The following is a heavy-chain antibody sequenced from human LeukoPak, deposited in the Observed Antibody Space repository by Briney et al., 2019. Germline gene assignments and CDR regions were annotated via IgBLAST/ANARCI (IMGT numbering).Heavy chain of an antibody. CDR3: ARVLSSSNFDY. CDR2: IYTSGST. V-gene: IGHV4-4*07. CDR1: GGSISSYY. D-gene: IGHD2-2*01. J-gene: IGHJ4*02. Sequence: SETLSLTCTVSGGSISSYYWSWIRQPAGKGLEWIGRIYTSGSTNYNPSLKSRVTMSVDKSKNQFSLRLSSVTAADTAVYYCARVLSSSNFDYWGQGTLVTVSS.